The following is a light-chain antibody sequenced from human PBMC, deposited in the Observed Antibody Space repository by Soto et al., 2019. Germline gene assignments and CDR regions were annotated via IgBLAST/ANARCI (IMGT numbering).Light chain of an antibody. J-gene: IGKJ5*01. CDR1: QDIDKW. Sequence: DIQMAQSPSTLSASVGDRVTISCRASQDIDKWVAWYKQRPGTAPKXXSYEATTLQNGVPSRFRGSGAGTDFSLTISSLQPDDSAIYFCQRGNSFSTAVGQGTRLEIK. CDR2: EAT. CDR3: QRGNSFSTA. V-gene: IGKV1D-12*01.